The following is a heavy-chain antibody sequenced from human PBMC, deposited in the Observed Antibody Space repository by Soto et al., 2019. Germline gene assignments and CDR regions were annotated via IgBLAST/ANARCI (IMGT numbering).Heavy chain of an antibody. CDR2: IKSKTDDGTT. Sequence: EVQLVESGGGLVKPGGSLRLSCAASGFTFSNAWMSWVRQAPGKGLEWVGRIKSKTDDGTTDYAAPVKGRFTISRDDSKNTLYLQMNSLKTEDTAVYYCTTDMYYYDSSGYYRFDYWGQGTLVTVSS. J-gene: IGHJ4*02. CDR3: TTDMYYYDSSGYYRFDY. D-gene: IGHD3-22*01. CDR1: GFTFSNAW. V-gene: IGHV3-15*01.